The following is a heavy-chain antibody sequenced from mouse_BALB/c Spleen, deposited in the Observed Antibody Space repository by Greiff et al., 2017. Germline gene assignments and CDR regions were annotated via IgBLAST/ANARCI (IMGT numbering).Heavy chain of an antibody. Sequence: EVQRVESGGGLVQPGGSLRLSCATSGFTFSDFYMEWVRQPPGKRLEWIAASRNKANDYTTEYSASVKGRFIVSRDTSQSILYLQMNALRAEDTAIYYCARDAWGYGHWYFDVWGAGTTVTVSS. V-gene: IGHV7-1*02. CDR2: SRNKANDYTT. D-gene: IGHD2-10*02. CDR1: GFTFSDFY. J-gene: IGHJ1*01. CDR3: ARDAWGYGHWYFDV.